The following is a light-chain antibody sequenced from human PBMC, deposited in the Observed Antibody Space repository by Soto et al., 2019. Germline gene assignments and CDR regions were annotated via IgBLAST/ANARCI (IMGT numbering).Light chain of an antibody. CDR2: DTS. CDR3: QQYVHWPPGA. Sequence: IVVTQNPATLSVSPGERVTLSCRASQSVSSSLAWYQQRPGQAPRLLIYDTSTRAAGIAARFSGSGSGTEFTLTISSLQSEDSAVYYCQQYVHWPPGAFGQGSKV. CDR1: QSVSSS. V-gene: IGKV3-15*01. J-gene: IGKJ1*01.